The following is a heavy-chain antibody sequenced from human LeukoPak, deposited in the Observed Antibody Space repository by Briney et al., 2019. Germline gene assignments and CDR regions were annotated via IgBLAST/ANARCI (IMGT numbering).Heavy chain of an antibody. D-gene: IGHD2-2*01. Sequence: SETLSLTCTVSGGYISSSSYYWGWIRQPPGKGLEWIGSIYYSGSTYYNPSLKSRVTISVDTSKNQFSLKLSSVTAADTAVYYCARESTSRYYYYYYGMDVWGQGTTVTVSS. CDR2: IYYSGST. CDR3: ARESTSRYYYYYYGMDV. CDR1: GGYISSSSYY. J-gene: IGHJ6*02. V-gene: IGHV4-39*02.